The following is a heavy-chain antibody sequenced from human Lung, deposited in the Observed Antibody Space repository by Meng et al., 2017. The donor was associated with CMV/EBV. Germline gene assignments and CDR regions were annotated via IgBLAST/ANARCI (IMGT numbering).Heavy chain of an antibody. D-gene: IGHD4-11*01. CDR1: GYTFTGYY. CDR3: ARDLKGTTVTATGLYGMDV. V-gene: IGHV1-2*02. J-gene: IGHJ6*02. CDR2: MNPDRGAV. Sequence: ASXXVSXKASGYTFTGYYILWVRQAPGQGLEWMGWMNPDRGAVNYVQKFQGRVTMTRDSSISTAYMELSRLRSDDTAVYYCARDLKGTTVTATGLYGMDVWGQGTXVTVSS.